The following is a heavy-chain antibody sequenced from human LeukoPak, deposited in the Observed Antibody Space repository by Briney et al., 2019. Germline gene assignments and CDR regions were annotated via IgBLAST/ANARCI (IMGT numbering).Heavy chain of an antibody. CDR3: AGSKPYFGNFDY. D-gene: IGHD2/OR15-2a*01. V-gene: IGHV4-59*01. CDR1: GGSISNYF. CDR2: ISYTGST. Sequence: SETLSLTCTVSGGSISNYFWSWIRQPPGEGLEWIGCISYTGSTNYTPSLKSRVTMSVGASTDQFSLELSSVTAADTAVYFCAGSKPYFGNFDYWGQGTLVTVSS. J-gene: IGHJ4*02.